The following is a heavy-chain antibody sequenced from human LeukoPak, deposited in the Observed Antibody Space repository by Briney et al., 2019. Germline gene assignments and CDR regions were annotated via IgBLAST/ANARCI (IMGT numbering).Heavy chain of an antibody. CDR3: ARADSSGYYQRRDAFDI. Sequence: SVKVSCKASGGTFSSYAISWVRQAPGQGLEWMGRIIPIFGIANYAQKFQGRVTIPADKSTSTAYMELSSLRSEDTAVYYCARADSSGYYQRRDAFDIWGQGTMVTVSS. J-gene: IGHJ3*02. V-gene: IGHV1-69*04. D-gene: IGHD3-22*01. CDR2: IIPIFGIA. CDR1: GGTFSSYA.